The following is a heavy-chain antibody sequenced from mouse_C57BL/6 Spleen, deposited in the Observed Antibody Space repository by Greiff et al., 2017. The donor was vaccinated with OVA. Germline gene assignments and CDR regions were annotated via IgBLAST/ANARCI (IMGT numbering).Heavy chain of an antibody. D-gene: IGHD2-1*01. V-gene: IGHV1-72*01. CDR1: GYTFTSYW. Sequence: QVQLKQPGAELVKPGASVKLSCKASGYTFTSYWMHWVKQRPGRGLEWIGRIDPNSGGTKYNEKFKSKATLTVDKPSSTAYMQLSSLTSEDSAVYYCARYPLYGNYAMDYWGQGTSVTVSS. CDR2: IDPNSGGT. CDR3: ARYPLYGNYAMDY. J-gene: IGHJ4*01.